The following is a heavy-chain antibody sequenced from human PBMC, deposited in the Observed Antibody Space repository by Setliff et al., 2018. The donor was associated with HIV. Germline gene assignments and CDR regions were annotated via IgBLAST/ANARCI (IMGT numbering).Heavy chain of an antibody. Sequence: GGSLRLSCAASGFTFDDYAMHWVRQAPGKGLEWVSGISWNSGSIGYADSVKGRFTISRDNAKNSLYLQMNSLRAEDTGVYYCHSGYDTEEQSYFDYWGQGTLVTVS. V-gene: IGHV3-9*01. D-gene: IGHD5-12*01. CDR3: HSGYDTEEQSYFDY. CDR1: GFTFDDYA. J-gene: IGHJ4*02. CDR2: ISWNSGSI.